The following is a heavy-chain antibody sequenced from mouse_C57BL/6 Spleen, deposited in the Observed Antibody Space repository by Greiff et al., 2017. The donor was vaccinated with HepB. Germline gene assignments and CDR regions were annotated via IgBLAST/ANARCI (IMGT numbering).Heavy chain of an antibody. CDR2: IHPNSGST. D-gene: IGHD1-1*01. CDR3: ASSPTYYGSNHYFDY. Sequence: QVQLQQPGAELVKPGASVKLSCKASGYTFTSYWMHWVKQRPGQGLEWIGMIHPNSGSTNYNEKFKSKATLTVDKSSSTAYMQLSSLTSADSAVYYCASSPTYYGSNHYFDYWGQGTTLTVSS. CDR1: GYTFTSYW. V-gene: IGHV1-64*01. J-gene: IGHJ2*01.